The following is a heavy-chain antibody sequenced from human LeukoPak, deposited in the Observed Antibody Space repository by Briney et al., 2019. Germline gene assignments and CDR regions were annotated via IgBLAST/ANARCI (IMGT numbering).Heavy chain of an antibody. CDR3: ARDRVRIASYYFDP. V-gene: IGHV3-30*02. Sequence: GGSLRLSCAASGFTFSSYGMHWVRQAPGKGLEWVAFIRYDGSNKYYADSVKGRFTISRDNSKNTLYLQMNSLRAEDTAVYYCARDRVRIASYYFDPWGQGTLVTVSS. CDR2: IRYDGSNK. J-gene: IGHJ4*02. D-gene: IGHD6-13*01. CDR1: GFTFSSYG.